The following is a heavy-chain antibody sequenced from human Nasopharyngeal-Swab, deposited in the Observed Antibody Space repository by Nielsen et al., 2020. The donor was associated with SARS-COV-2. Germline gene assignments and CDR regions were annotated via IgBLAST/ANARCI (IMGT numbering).Heavy chain of an antibody. Sequence: WIRQPPGKGLEWVANIKQDESEKYYVDSVKGRFTISRDNAKNSLYLQMNGLRAEDTAVYYCARDKSVRNWGQGTLVTVSS. CDR3: ARDKSVRN. CDR2: IKQDESEK. V-gene: IGHV3-7*01. J-gene: IGHJ4*02. D-gene: IGHD3-22*01.